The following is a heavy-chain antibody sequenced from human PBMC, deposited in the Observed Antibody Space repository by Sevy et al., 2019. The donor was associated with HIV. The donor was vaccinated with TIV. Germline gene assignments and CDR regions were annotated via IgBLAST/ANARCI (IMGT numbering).Heavy chain of an antibody. V-gene: IGHV4-59*01. CDR2: IYYSGST. CDR1: GGSISSYY. D-gene: IGHD2-21*02. J-gene: IGHJ6*03. Sequence: SETLSLTCTVSGGSISSYYWSWIRQSPGKGLEWIGYIYYSGSTNYNPSLKSRVTISVDTSKNQFSLKLSSVTAADTAVYYCARLAVVTNYYYYYYMDVWGKGTTVTVSS. CDR3: ARLAVVTNYYYYYYMDV.